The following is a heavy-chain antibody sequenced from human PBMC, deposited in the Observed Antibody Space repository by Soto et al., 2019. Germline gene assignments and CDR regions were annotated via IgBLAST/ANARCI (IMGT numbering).Heavy chain of an antibody. J-gene: IGHJ6*04. D-gene: IGHD4-17*01. CDR1: GYTFTGYY. CDR2: INPNSGGT. V-gene: IGHV1-2*02. CDR3: ARDSGSGVTTVTTSAYYYGMEV. Sequence: ASVKFSCKASGYTFTGYYMHWVRQAPGQGLEWMGWINPNSGGTNYAQKFQGRVTMTRDTSISTAYMELSRLRSDDTAVYYCARDSGSGVTTVTTSAYYYGMEVWGEGTTVTVSS.